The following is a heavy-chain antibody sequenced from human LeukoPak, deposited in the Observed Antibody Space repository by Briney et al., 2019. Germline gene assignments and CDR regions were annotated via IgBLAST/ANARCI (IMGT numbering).Heavy chain of an antibody. CDR1: GFTFSSYE. V-gene: IGHV3-48*03. J-gene: IGHJ3*02. Sequence: GGSLRLSCAASGFTFSSYEMNWVRQAPGKGLEWVSYISGSGSTIYYADSVKGRFTISRDNAKNSLYLQMNSLRAEDTAVYYCARDTHYYGSGSLAFDIWGQGTMVTVSS. CDR3: ARDTHYYGSGSLAFDI. CDR2: ISGSGSTI. D-gene: IGHD3-10*01.